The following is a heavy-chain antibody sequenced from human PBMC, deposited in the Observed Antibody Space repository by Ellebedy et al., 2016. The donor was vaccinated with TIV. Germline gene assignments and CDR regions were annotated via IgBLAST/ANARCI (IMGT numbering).Heavy chain of an antibody. V-gene: IGHV4-59*08. J-gene: IGHJ5*02. CDR1: GGSITRYY. CDR3: ARSRWFDP. CDR2: FHNSGST. Sequence: SETLSLTCAVSGGSITRYYWSWIRQPPGKGLEWIGYFHNSGSTNYNPSLKSRVTILVETSKNQFSLKLSSVTAADTAVYYCARSRWFDPWGQGTLVTVSS.